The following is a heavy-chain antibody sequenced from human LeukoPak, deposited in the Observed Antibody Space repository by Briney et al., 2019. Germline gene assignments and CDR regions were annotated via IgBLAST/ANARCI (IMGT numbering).Heavy chain of an antibody. CDR3: ARGTGSGGNSDLDY. CDR1: GFTFSSYA. D-gene: IGHD4-23*01. Sequence: GGSLRLSCAASGFTFSSYAMHWVRQAPGKGLEYVSAISSNGGSTYYANSVKGRFTISRDNSRNTLYLQMGSLRAEDMAVYYCARGTGSGGNSDLDYWGQGTLVTVSS. CDR2: ISSNGGST. J-gene: IGHJ4*02. V-gene: IGHV3-64*01.